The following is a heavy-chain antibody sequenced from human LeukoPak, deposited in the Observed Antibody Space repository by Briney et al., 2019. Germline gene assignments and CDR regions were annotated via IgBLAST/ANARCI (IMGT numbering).Heavy chain of an antibody. CDR2: INHSGST. CDR1: GAPFSNYY. V-gene: IGHV4-34*01. D-gene: IGHD4-17*01. CDR3: ASSTILLNTVTTR. J-gene: IGHJ4*02. Sequence: PSETLSLTCAVYGAPFSNYYWSWIRQPPGKGLEWIGEINHSGSTIYNPSLKSRVTISVDTSKTQFSLKLSSVTAADTAVYYCASSTILLNTVTTRWGQGTLVTVSS.